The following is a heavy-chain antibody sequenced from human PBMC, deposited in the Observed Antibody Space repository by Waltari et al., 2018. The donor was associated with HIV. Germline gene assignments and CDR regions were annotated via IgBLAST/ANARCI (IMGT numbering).Heavy chain of an antibody. CDR1: GYSFTSYW. J-gene: IGHJ5*02. Sequence: EVQLVQSGAEVKKPGESLKISCKGSGYSFTSYWIGWVRQMPGKGLEWRGIIYPGDADTRYSPAFQGQVTISADKSISTAYLQWSSLKASDTAMYYCARRSPASPNWFDPWGQGTLVTVSS. V-gene: IGHV5-51*03. CDR2: IYPGDADT. CDR3: ARRSPASPNWFDP.